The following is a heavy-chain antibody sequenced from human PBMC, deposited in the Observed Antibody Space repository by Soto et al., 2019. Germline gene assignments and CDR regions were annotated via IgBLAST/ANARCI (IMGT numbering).Heavy chain of an antibody. CDR3: AREELNCGGDCFAF. CDR1: GFTFSSYE. D-gene: IGHD2-21*01. CDR2: IGTSGINI. J-gene: IGHJ4*02. Sequence: EVQLVESGGDLVPPGRSLRLSCAASGFTFSSYEFNWVRQAPGKGLEWISHIGTSGINIYYADSVKGRFTVSRDDAKDSLYLQMNSLRVEDTAIYYCAREELNCGGDCFAFWGQGALVTVSS. V-gene: IGHV3-48*03.